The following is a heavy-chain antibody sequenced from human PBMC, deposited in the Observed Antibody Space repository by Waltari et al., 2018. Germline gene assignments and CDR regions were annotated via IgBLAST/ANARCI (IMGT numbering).Heavy chain of an antibody. CDR3: ARGGGRSGGSCYWCYGMDV. CDR2: IWYDGSNK. D-gene: IGHD2-15*01. Sequence: VQLVESGGGVVQPGRSLRLSCAASGFTFSSYGMHWVRQAPGKGLEWVAVIWYDGSNKCYADSLKDRFTISRDNSKNTLYLQLNSLRAEETAVYYCARGGGRSGGSCYWCYGMDVWGQGTTVTVSS. V-gene: IGHV3-33*01. CDR1: GFTFSSYG. J-gene: IGHJ6*02.